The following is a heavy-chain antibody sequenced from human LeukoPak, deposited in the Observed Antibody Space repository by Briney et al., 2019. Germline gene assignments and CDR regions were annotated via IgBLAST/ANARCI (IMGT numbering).Heavy chain of an antibody. D-gene: IGHD4-17*01. J-gene: IGHJ6*02. V-gene: IGHV1-24*01. CDR2: LDPEDGET. CDR1: GYTLTELS. CDR3: ATERLDYGDYVLYYGMDV. Sequence: ASVKVSCKVSGYTLTELSMHGVRQAPGKGLEWMGGLDPEDGETIYAQKFQGRVTMTEDTSTDTAYMELSSLRSEDTAVYYCATERLDYGDYVLYYGMDVWGQGTTVTVSS.